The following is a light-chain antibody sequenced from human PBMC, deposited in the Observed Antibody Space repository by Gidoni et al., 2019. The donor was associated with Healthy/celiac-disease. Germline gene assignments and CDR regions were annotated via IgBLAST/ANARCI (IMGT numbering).Light chain of an antibody. CDR2: AAS. Sequence: IQITQSPSSLSASVGDRVTITCRASQSISSYLNWYQQKPGKAPKLLIYAASSLQSGVPSRFSGSGSGTDFTLTISSLQPEDFATYYCQQSYSTPGTCGQGTRLEIK. J-gene: IGKJ5*01. CDR1: QSISSY. CDR3: QQSYSTPGT. V-gene: IGKV1-39*01.